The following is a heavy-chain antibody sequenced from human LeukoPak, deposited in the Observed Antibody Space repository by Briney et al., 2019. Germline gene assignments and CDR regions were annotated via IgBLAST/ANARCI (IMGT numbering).Heavy chain of an antibody. D-gene: IGHD2-21*01. Sequence: GGTLRLSCAASGFPFNNYDMSWVRQAPGKGLEWVSTISGSGGSTSYADSVKGRFTISRDNSKNTLYLQMNSLRAEDTAVYYCARHGGDFWGQGTLVTVSS. CDR1: GFPFNNYD. J-gene: IGHJ4*02. CDR2: ISGSGGST. V-gene: IGHV3-23*01. CDR3: ARHGGDF.